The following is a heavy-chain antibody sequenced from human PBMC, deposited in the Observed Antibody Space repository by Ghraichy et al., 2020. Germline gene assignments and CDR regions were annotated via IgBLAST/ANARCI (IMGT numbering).Heavy chain of an antibody. V-gene: IGHV4-31*03. Sequence: SETLSLTCTVSGGSISSGGYYWSWIRQHPGKGLEWIGYIYYSGSTYYNPSLKSRVTISVDTSKNQFSLKLSSVTAADTAVYYCARDSPCSGGSCYDPKYGMDVWGQGTTVTVSS. J-gene: IGHJ6*02. CDR2: IYYSGST. D-gene: IGHD2-15*01. CDR1: GGSISSGGYY. CDR3: ARDSPCSGGSCYDPKYGMDV.